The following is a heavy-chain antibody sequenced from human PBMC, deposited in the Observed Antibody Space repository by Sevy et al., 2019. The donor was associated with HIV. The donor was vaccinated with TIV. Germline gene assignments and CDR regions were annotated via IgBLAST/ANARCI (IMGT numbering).Heavy chain of an antibody. D-gene: IGHD3-22*01. J-gene: IGHJ4*02. CDR3: ASNTYHYDSNTYYPVY. Sequence: GGSLRLSCVASGFNLSPYWMTWVRQAPGKGLEWVANIKQDGNEKYYVDSVKGRFTVSRHKAKNALYLQMYSLRVEDTAVYFCASNTYHYDSNTYYPVYWGQGTRVTVSS. V-gene: IGHV3-7*01. CDR2: IKQDGNEK. CDR1: GFNLSPYW.